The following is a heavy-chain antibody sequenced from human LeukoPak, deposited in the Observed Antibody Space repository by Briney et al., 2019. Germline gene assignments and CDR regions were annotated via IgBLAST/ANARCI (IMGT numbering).Heavy chain of an antibody. CDR2: ISGSGGST. V-gene: IGHV3-23*01. CDR3: ARRSGIAVAGAFDY. J-gene: IGHJ4*02. Sequence: GGSLRLSCAASGFTFSSYGMNWVRQAPGKGLEWVSTISGSGGSTYYADSVKGRFTISRDNSKNTLYVQMNSLRAEDTAVYYCARRSGIAVAGAFDYWGQGTLVTVSS. CDR1: GFTFSSYG. D-gene: IGHD6-19*01.